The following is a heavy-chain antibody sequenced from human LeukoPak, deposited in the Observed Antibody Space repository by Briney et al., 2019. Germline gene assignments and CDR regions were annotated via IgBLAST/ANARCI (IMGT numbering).Heavy chain of an antibody. D-gene: IGHD5-24*01. J-gene: IGHJ3*02. CDR1: GYTFTGYY. V-gene: IGHV1-2*02. CDR3: ARAIEMATIPLPHDAFDI. CDR2: INPNSGGT. Sequence: ASVKVSCKASGYTFTGYYMHWVRQAPGQGLEWMGWINPNSGGTNYAQKFQGRVTMTRDTSISTAYMELSRLRSDDTAVYYCARAIEMATIPLPHDAFDIWGQGTMVTVSS.